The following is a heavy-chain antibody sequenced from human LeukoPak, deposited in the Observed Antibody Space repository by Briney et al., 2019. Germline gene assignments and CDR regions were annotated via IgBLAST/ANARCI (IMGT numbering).Heavy chain of an antibody. J-gene: IGHJ4*02. CDR3: ARVSGGSFRGPCDY. V-gene: IGHV3-11*04. D-gene: IGHD1-26*01. CDR2: ISRSGITI. Sequence: GGSLRLSCAASGFTFTDYYMTWIRQAPGMGLEWISYISRSGITIKYADSVKGRFTISRDNAKNSLYLQMNSLRAEDTAVYYCARVSGGSFRGPCDYWGQGTLVTVSS. CDR1: GFTFTDYY.